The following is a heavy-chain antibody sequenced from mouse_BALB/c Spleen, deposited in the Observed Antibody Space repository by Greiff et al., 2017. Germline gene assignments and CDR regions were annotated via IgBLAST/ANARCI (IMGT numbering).Heavy chain of an antibody. J-gene: IGHJ2*01. Sequence: VQLKESGPELVKPGASVKMSCKASGYTFTSYVMHWVKQKPGQGLEWIGYINPYNDGTKYNEKFKGKATLTSDKSSSTAYMELSSLTSEDSAVYYCARRGASYYFDYWGQGTTLTVSS. CDR1: GYTFTSYV. V-gene: IGHV1-14*01. CDR2: INPYNDGT. D-gene: IGHD3-1*01. CDR3: ARRGASYYFDY.